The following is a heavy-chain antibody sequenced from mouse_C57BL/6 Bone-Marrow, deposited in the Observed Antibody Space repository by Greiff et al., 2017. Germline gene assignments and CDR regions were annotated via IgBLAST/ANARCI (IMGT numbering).Heavy chain of an antibody. D-gene: IGHD1-1*01. J-gene: IGHJ3*01. Sequence: QVQLQQPGAELVKPGASVKLSCKASGYTFTSYWMHWVKQRPGQGLEWIGMIHPNSGSTNYNEKVKSKATLSVDNSSSTAYMQLSSLTSEDSAVYYCARNPPNYYGSSSLFAYWGQGTLVTVSA. CDR1: GYTFTSYW. V-gene: IGHV1-64*01. CDR3: ARNPPNYYGSSSLFAY. CDR2: IHPNSGST.